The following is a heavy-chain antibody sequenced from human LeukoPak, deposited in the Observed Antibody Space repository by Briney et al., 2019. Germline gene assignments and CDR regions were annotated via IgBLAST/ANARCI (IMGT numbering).Heavy chain of an antibody. CDR3: ARHSNGWSEGTY. D-gene: IGHD6-19*01. CDR2: IKQDGSEK. V-gene: IGHV3-7*03. Sequence: PGGSLRLSCAASGFTFSSYWMSWVRQAPGKGLEWVANIKQDGSEKNYVDSVKGRFSISRDNAKNSLYLQMNSLRAEDTAVYYCARHSNGWSEGTYWGQGTLVTVTS. CDR1: GFTFSSYW. J-gene: IGHJ4*02.